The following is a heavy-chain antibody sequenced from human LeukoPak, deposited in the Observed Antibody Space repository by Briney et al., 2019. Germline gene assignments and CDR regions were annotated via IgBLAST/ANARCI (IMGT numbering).Heavy chain of an antibody. V-gene: IGHV4-39*07. CDR3: ARVVPAANAFDI. CDR2: INHSGST. D-gene: IGHD2-2*01. Sequence: PSETLSLTCTVSGGSISSGGYYWSWIRQPPGKGLEWIGEINHSGSTNYNPSLKSRVTISVDTSKNQFSLKLSSVTAADTAVYYCARVVPAANAFDIWGQGTMATVSS. CDR1: GGSISSGGYY. J-gene: IGHJ3*02.